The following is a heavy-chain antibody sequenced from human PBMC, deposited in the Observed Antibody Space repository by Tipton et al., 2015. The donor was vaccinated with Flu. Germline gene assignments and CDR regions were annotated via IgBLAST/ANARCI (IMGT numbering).Heavy chain of an antibody. CDR2: INHSGST. CDR1: GGSFSGYY. CDR3: ATHCVGVCSHAFDI. D-gene: IGHD2-21*02. J-gene: IGHJ3*02. Sequence: TLSLTCTVYGGSFSGYYWSWIRQPPGKGLEWIGEINHSGSTNYNPSLKSRVTISGDTSKNQFPLKLSSVTAADTAVYYCATHCVGVCSHAFDIWGQGIMVTVSS. V-gene: IGHV4-34*01.